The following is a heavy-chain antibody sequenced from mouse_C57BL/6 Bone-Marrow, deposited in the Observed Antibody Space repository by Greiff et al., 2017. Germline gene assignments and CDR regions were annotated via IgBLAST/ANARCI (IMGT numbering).Heavy chain of an antibody. Sequence: VQLQESGAELARPGASVKMSCKASGYTFTSYTMHWVKQRPGQGLEWIGYINPSSGYTKYNQKFKDKATLTADKSSSTAYMQLSSLTSEDSAVYYCARDLHPSFDVWGTGTTVTVSS. CDR2: INPSSGYT. J-gene: IGHJ1*03. CDR1: GYTFTSYT. V-gene: IGHV1-4*01. CDR3: ARDLHPSFDV.